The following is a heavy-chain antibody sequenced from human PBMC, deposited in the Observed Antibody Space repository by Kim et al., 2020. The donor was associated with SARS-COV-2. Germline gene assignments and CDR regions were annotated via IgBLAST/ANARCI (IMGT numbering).Heavy chain of an antibody. CDR2: INPSGGST. CDR3: ARDRYFSVWGSYQYYFDY. J-gene: IGHJ4*02. V-gene: IGHV1-46*01. CDR1: GYTFTSYY. D-gene: IGHD3-16*02. Sequence: ASVKVSCKASGYTFTSYYMHWVRQAPGQGLEWMGLINPSGGSTSYAQKFQGRVTMTRDTSTSTVYMELSSLRSEDTAVYYCARDRYFSVWGSYQYYFDYWGQGTLVTVSS.